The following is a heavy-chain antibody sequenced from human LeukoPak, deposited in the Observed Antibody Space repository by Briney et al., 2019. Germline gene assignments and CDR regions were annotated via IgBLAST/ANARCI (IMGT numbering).Heavy chain of an antibody. CDR3: AKDSYGPSPSTSGAAFDF. D-gene: IGHD2-2*01. CDR1: GFTFDDYA. Sequence: QSGGSLRLSCAASGFTFDDYAMHWVRQAPGKGLEWVSGISWNSGSIGYADSVKGQFTISRDNAKNSLYLQMNSLRAEDTALYYCAKDSYGPSPSTSGAAFDFWGQGTMVTVSS. CDR2: ISWNSGSI. J-gene: IGHJ3*01. V-gene: IGHV3-9*01.